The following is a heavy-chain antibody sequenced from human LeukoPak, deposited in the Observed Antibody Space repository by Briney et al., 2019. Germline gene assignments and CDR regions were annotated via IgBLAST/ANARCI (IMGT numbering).Heavy chain of an antibody. V-gene: IGHV4-34*01. Sequence: SETLSLTCGVYGGSFSGYYWSWIRQPPGKGLEWIGEINHYGSTNYNPSLKSRVSISVDRSKNQFSLEMNSVTAADTAVYYCARGIIEGRNGYNHYYWGQGTLVTVSS. CDR2: INHYGST. CDR3: ARGIIEGRNGYNHYY. CDR1: GGSFSGYY. D-gene: IGHD5-24*01. J-gene: IGHJ4*02.